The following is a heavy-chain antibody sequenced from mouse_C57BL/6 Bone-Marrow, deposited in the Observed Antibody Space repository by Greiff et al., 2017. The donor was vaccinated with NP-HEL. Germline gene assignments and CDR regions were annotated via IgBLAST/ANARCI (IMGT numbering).Heavy chain of an antibody. J-gene: IGHJ3*01. CDR1: GFTFSNYW. CDR3: TNYGYPWFAY. Sequence: EVKVEESGGGLVQPGGSMKLSCVASGFTFSNYWMNWVRQSPEKGLEWVAQIRLKSDNYATHYAESVKGRFTISRDDSKSSVYLQMNNLRAEDTGIYYCTNYGYPWFAYWGQGTLVTVSA. D-gene: IGHD2-2*01. V-gene: IGHV6-3*01. CDR2: IRLKSDNYAT.